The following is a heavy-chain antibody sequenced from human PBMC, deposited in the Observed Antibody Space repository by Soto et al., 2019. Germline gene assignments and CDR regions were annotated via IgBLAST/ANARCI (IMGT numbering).Heavy chain of an antibody. CDR2: ITYEGSQI. J-gene: IGHJ6*02. V-gene: IGHV3-30*18. Sequence: QVQLVESGGGVVQPGRSLRLSCAASGFTFPRFGMHWVRQAPGKGLEWVALITYEGSQIYYADAVKGRFTISRDNGDNTLSLQMDNLRTEDTATYFCAKGRSEMNWANYYGLDVWGQGTTVTVSS. CDR3: AKGRSEMNWANYYGLDV. D-gene: IGHD7-27*01. CDR1: GFTFPRFG.